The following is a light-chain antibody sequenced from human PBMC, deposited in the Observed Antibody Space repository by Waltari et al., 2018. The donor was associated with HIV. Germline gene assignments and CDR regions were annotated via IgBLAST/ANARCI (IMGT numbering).Light chain of an antibody. Sequence: QSLLTQPPSVSGAPGQRVTISCTGSSSNIGAGFDVHWYQQLTGTVPKLLIYSNSNRPAGAPRQFFDARSGASASLAITGLQAEDEAEYNCQSYDRSLSGYVVFGGGTKLTVL. CDR1: SSNIGAGFD. V-gene: IGLV1-40*01. J-gene: IGLJ2*01. CDR3: QSYDRSLSGYVV. CDR2: SNS.